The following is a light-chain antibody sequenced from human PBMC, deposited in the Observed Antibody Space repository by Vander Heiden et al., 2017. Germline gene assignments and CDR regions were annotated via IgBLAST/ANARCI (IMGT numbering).Light chain of an antibody. V-gene: IGKV3-15*01. Sequence: EIVMTQYPATLSVSPGERGTLSCCASQSVSSNFAWYQQKPGQAPRLLIYGASTRATDIPSRFSGSGSGTEFTLTISSLQSEDFAVYYCQQYNNCPYTFGQGTKLEIK. CDR3: QQYNNCPYT. CDR2: GAS. CDR1: QSVSSN. J-gene: IGKJ2*01.